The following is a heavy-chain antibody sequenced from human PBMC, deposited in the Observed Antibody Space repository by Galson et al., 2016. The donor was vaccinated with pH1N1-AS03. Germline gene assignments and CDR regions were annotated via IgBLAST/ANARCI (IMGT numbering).Heavy chain of an antibody. CDR1: GFTFDDYA. D-gene: IGHD3-22*01. V-gene: IGHV3-9*01. Sequence: SLRLSCAVSGFTFDDYAMHWVRQGPGKGPEWVSSINWNGDTRGYADSVKGRFTISRDTANNSVYLQMESLRTEDTALYFCVYDSSGLYYFEYWGRGAQVTVSS. CDR3: VYDSSGLYYFEY. J-gene: IGHJ4*02. CDR2: INWNGDTR.